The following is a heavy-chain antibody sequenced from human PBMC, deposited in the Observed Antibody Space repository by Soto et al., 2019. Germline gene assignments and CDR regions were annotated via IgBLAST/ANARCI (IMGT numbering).Heavy chain of an antibody. CDR1: GYTFTNYA. CDR2: VSTNNGNA. V-gene: IGHV1-18*04. Sequence: QVQLVQSGAEVKKPGASVKVSCKASGYTFTNYAITWVRQAPGQGLEWMGWVSTNNGNANYAQQVQGRLTMTTDPSTTTADVELRSLGSDDTAVYFCARVMRCDASGLLRGESFDHWGHGTLVSGSA. D-gene: IGHD3-22*01. J-gene: IGHJ4*01. CDR3: ARVMRCDASGLLRGESFDH.